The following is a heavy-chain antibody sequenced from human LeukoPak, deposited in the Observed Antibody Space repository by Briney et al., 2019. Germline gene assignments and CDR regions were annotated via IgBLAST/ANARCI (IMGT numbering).Heavy chain of an antibody. J-gene: IGHJ4*02. V-gene: IGHV4-31*03. D-gene: IGHD7-27*01. CDR3: ARETPGAGHFDY. Sequence: SQTLSLTCTVSGGSISTGGYYWSWIRQHPGKGLEWIGYIYYSGSTYYNPSLKSRVTISVDTSKNQFSLKLSSVTAADTAVYYCARETPGAGHFDYWGQGSLVTVSS. CDR1: GGSISTGGYY. CDR2: IYYSGST.